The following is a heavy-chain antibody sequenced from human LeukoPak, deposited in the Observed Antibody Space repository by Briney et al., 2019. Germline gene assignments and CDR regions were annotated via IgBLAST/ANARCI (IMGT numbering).Heavy chain of an antibody. CDR3: AREGFGDNGGWFDP. CDR2: ISRSGNT. J-gene: IGHJ5*02. D-gene: IGHD4-17*01. V-gene: IGHV4-38-2*02. CDR1: GYSITNGYY. Sequence: SETLSLTCTVTGYSITNGYYWAWIRQPPGKGLEWIASISRSGNTYSDPSFKNRVIISVDTSNNQFFLKLISVTAADTAVYYCAREGFGDNGGWFDPWGQGTLVTVSS.